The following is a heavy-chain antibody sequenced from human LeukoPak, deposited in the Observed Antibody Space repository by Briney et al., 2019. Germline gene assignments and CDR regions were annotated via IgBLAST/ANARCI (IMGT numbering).Heavy chain of an antibody. D-gene: IGHD3-10*01. CDR3: ARLQRITMAGPDYWYFDP. CDR1: GDSINSYY. V-gene: IGHV4-59*01. J-gene: IGHJ2*01. CDR2: IYYSGTT. Sequence: KASETLSLTCTVSGDSINSYYWSWIRQPPEKGLEWIGYIYYSGTTSYNPSLKGRVTISVDTFKTQFSLKMNSVTAADTAVYYCARLQRITMAGPDYWYFDPWGRGTLVTVSS.